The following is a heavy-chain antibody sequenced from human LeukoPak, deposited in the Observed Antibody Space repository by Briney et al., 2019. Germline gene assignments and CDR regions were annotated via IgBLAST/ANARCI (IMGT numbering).Heavy chain of an antibody. CDR1: GFTFSSYG. CDR2: ISGSGGST. Sequence: GGSLRLSCAASGFTFSSYGMSWVRQAPGKGLEWVSAISGSGGSTYYADSVKGRFTISRDNSKNTLYLQMNSLRAEDTAVYYCAKGKDTAMVSPADYWGQGTLVTVSS. D-gene: IGHD5-18*01. V-gene: IGHV3-23*01. CDR3: AKGKDTAMVSPADY. J-gene: IGHJ4*02.